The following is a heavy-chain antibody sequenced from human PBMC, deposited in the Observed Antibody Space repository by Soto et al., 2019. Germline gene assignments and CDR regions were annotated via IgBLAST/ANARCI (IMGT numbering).Heavy chain of an antibody. CDR3: AHAYSWNGEHFDL. J-gene: IGHJ4*02. CDR1: GLSLSTSRVA. V-gene: IGHV2-5*02. Sequence: SGPTRLNPTQALTLTCAFSGLSLSTSRVAVGWIRQPPGKALEWLALIYWEDDTLYRPSLKSRLTNTNETSKNKVVLTVTNMDPVDTATYYSAHAYSWNGEHFDLWGQGTPVSVSS. CDR2: IYWEDDT. D-gene: IGHD1-1*01.